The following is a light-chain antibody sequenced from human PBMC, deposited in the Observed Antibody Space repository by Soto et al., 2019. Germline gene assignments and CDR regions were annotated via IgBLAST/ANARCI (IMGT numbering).Light chain of an antibody. CDR2: RVS. CDR1: QSLVHRNGNTY. V-gene: IGKV2-30*02. CDR3: MQGTHWPPWT. Sequence: DVVMTQSPLSLPVTLGQPASISCRSSQSLVHRNGNTYLHWFQQRPGQSPRRLIYRVSNRDSGVPDRFSGSGSGTDFTLKISRVEAEDVGVYYCMQGTHWPPWTFGQGTKVEF. J-gene: IGKJ1*01.